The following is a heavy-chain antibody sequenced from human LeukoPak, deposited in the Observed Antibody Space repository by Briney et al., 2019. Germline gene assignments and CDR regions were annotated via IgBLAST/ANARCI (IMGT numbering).Heavy chain of an antibody. D-gene: IGHD3-3*01. CDR1: GFTFSNYW. CDR2: IKQDGSEK. Sequence: PGGSLRLSCAASGFTFSNYWMSWVRQAPGKGLEWVANIKQDGSEKYYVDSVKGRFTISRDNAKNSLYLQMNSLRAADTAVYYCARDPTIFGVVIVPDYWGQGTLVTVSS. V-gene: IGHV3-7*01. CDR3: ARDPTIFGVVIVPDY. J-gene: IGHJ4*02.